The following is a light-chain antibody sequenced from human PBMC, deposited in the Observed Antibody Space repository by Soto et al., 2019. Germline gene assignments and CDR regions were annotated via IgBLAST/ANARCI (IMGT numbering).Light chain of an antibody. CDR1: SSDVGGYNY. CDR2: DVS. Sequence: QSALTQPAAVSGSPGQSITSSCTGTSSDVGGYNYVSWYQQHPGNAPKLMIYDVSNRPSGVSNRFSGSKSGNTASLTISGLQAEDEADYYCSSYTSSSTYVFGTGTKVTVL. J-gene: IGLJ1*01. V-gene: IGLV2-14*01. CDR3: SSYTSSSTYV.